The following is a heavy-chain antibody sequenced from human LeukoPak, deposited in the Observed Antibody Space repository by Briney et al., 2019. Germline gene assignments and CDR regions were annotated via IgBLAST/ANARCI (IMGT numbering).Heavy chain of an antibody. CDR3: AKESDSGYHSEGPKN. CDR1: GFVLSDYG. V-gene: IGHV3-30*02. CDR2: VRNDGSNE. J-gene: IGHJ4*02. D-gene: IGHD5-12*01. Sequence: GGSLRLSCAASGFVLSDYGMHWVRQAPGKGLEWVAFVRNDGSNEYYVGSVKGRFTISRDKSKNTLSLQMNSLRAEDTAVYSCAKESDSGYHSEGPKNWGLGTLVTVSS.